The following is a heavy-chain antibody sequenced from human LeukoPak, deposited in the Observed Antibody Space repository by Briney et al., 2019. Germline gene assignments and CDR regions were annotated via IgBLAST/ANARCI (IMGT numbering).Heavy chain of an antibody. CDR3: ERGQHKLSSSPHKSFDY. D-gene: IGHD6-13*01. CDR1: GGTFSSYA. CDR2: IIPIFGTA. Sequence: GASVKVSCKASGGTFSSYAISWVRQAPGQGLEWMGGIIPIFGTANYAQKFQGRVTITADESTSTAYMELSSLRSEDTAVYYCERGQHKLSSSPHKSFDYWGQGTLVTVSS. J-gene: IGHJ4*02. V-gene: IGHV1-69*13.